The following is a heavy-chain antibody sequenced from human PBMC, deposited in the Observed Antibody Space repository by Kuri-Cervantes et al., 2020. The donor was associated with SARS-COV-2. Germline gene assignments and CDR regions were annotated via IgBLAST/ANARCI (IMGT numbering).Heavy chain of an antibody. CDR2: IYPGDSDT. J-gene: IGHJ6*03. V-gene: IGHV5-51*01. CDR1: GYSFTSYW. Sequence: KVSCKGSGYSFTSYWIGWVRQMPGKGLEWMGIIYPGDSDTKYSPSFQGQVTISADRSIDTAYLQWSSLKASDTAIYYCARHDCGGGTCYWPFHYYMDVWGKGTTVTVSS. D-gene: IGHD2-15*01. CDR3: ARHDCGGGTCYWPFHYYMDV.